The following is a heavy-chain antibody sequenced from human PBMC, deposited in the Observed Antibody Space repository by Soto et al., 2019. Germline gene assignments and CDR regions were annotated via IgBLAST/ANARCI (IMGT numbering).Heavy chain of an antibody. D-gene: IGHD3-10*01. V-gene: IGHV4-34*01. CDR3: ARALGFGELTYYYYYYGMDV. J-gene: IGHJ6*02. CDR1: GGSFSGYY. CDR2: INHSGST. Sequence: QVQLQQWGAGLLKPSETLSLTCAVYGGSFSGYYWSWIRQPPGKGLEWIGEINHSGSTNYNPSLKCRVTISVDTSKNQFSLKLSSVTAADTAVYYCARALGFGELTYYYYYYGMDVWGQGTTVTVSS.